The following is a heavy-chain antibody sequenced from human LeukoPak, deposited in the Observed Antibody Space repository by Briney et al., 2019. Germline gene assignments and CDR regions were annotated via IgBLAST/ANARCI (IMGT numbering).Heavy chain of an antibody. CDR3: ASQYSGYGGEFDY. CDR2: IYYDGSNK. D-gene: IGHD5-12*01. V-gene: IGHV3-30*04. Sequence: GGSLSLSCAASGFTFSSYAMHWVRQAPGKGMERVAVIYYDGSNKYYADSAKGRFTISRDNTKNTLYLQMNSLRAEDTAVYYCASQYSGYGGEFDYWGQGTLVTVSS. J-gene: IGHJ4*02. CDR1: GFTFSSYA.